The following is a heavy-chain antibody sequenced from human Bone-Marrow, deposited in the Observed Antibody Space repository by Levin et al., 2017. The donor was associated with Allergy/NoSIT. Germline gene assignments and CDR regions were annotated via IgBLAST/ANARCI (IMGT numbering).Heavy chain of an antibody. J-gene: IGHJ6*03. CDR3: AKRERSIAAAGTYAKVWWPGGRYYYYDYMDV. D-gene: IGHD6-13*01. V-gene: IGHV3-23*01. CDR1: GFTFSSYA. CDR2: ISGSGGST. Sequence: GESLKISCAASGFTFSSYAMSWVRQAPGKGLEWVSAISGSGGSTYYADSVKGRFTISRDNSKNTLYLQMNSLRAEDTAVYYCAKRERSIAAAGTYAKVWWPGGRYYYYDYMDVWGKGTTVTVSS.